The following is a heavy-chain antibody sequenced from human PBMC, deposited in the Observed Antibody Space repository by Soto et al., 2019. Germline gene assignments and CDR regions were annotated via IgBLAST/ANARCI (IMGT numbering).Heavy chain of an antibody. Sequence: QLHLVQSGAVVKKPGASVTVSCSASGYPVTAYYMHWVRQAPGRGLEWMGGINPATGAAKYTQTFPGRVTMARDTSTSTGFQEMSGLDSGDPGGFFWARGGGVGVAGSAAFDMWGQGTLVTVSS. J-gene: IGHJ3*02. CDR2: INPATGAA. D-gene: IGHD3-3*01. CDR3: ARGGGVGVAGSAAFDM. CDR1: GYPVTAYY. V-gene: IGHV1-2*02.